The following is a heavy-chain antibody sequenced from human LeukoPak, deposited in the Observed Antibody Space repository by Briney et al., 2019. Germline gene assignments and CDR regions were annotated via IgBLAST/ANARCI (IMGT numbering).Heavy chain of an antibody. CDR1: VFTFIYT. J-gene: IGHJ4*02. D-gene: IGHD1-1*01. CDR2: ISVRDDST. V-gene: IGHV3-23*01. CDR3: AKNRQQLIPEDFDY. Sequence: GGALTLSSVASVFTFIYTMRWARQAPGKGLEWVSSISVRDDSTYYADSVRGRFTISRDNSKNTVYLQMKSLRAEDTAIYYCAKNRQQLIPEDFDYWGQGTLVTVSS.